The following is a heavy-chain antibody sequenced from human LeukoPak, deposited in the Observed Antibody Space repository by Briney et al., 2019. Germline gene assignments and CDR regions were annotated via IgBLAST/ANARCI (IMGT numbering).Heavy chain of an antibody. Sequence: PSETLSLTCTVSGGSISSYYWSWIRQPPGKGLEWIGYIYYNGNTNYNPSPKSRLTISVDTSKNQFSLKLSSVTAADTAVYYCARHYGSGNPDAFDIWGQGTMVIVSS. CDR3: ARHYGSGNPDAFDI. J-gene: IGHJ3*02. D-gene: IGHD3-10*01. CDR1: GGSISSYY. CDR2: IYYNGNT. V-gene: IGHV4-59*08.